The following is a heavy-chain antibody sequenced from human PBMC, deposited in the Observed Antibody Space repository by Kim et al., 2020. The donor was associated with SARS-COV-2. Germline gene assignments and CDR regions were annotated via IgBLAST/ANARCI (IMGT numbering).Heavy chain of an antibody. Sequence: GSLRLSCAAFGFTFSSYGMHWVRQAPGKGLEWVAVIWYDGSNKYYADSVKGRFTISRDNSKNTLYLQMNSLRAEDTAVYYCARGGDTAMVGGHWFDPWGQGTLVTVSS. D-gene: IGHD5-18*01. CDR3: ARGGDTAMVGGHWFDP. J-gene: IGHJ5*02. CDR1: GFTFSSYG. CDR2: IWYDGSNK. V-gene: IGHV3-33*01.